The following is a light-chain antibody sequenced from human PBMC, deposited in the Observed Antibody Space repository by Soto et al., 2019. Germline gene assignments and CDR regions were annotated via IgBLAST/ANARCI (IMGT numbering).Light chain of an antibody. Sequence: EIVMTQSPATLSVSPGERAALSCRASQSVSSKLAWYQQKPGQAPRLLIYGASTRATGIPARFSARGSGTEFTLTISSLQSEDFAVYYCQQYNNWSPLTFGGGTKVEIK. V-gene: IGKV3-15*01. CDR2: GAS. CDR1: QSVSSK. CDR3: QQYNNWSPLT. J-gene: IGKJ4*01.